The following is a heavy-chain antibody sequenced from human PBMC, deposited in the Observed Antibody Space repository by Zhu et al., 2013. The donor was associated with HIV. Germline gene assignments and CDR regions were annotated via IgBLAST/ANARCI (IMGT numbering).Heavy chain of an antibody. D-gene: IGHD1-26*01. Sequence: QVQLVQSGAEVKKPGASVKVSCKASGYTFTGYYMHWVRQAPGQGLEWMGWINPNSGGTNYAQKFQGWVTMTRDTSISTAYMELSRLRSDDTAVYYCARDRSGSYSYYYYYGMDVWGQGTTVTVSS. CDR2: INPNSGGT. J-gene: IGHJ6*02. CDR3: ARDRSGSYSYYYYYGMDV. V-gene: IGHV1-2*04. CDR1: GYTFTGYY.